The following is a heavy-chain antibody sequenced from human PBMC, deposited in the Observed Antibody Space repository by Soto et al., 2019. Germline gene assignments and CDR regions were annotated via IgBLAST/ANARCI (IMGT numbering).Heavy chain of an antibody. CDR1: GGTFSSHS. V-gene: IGHV1-69*13. J-gene: IGHJ6*02. D-gene: IGHD1-1*01. CDR3: ATGSFTSTGGRIGYHYNAMDV. CDR2: IIPIFGPA. Sequence: SVKVSCKSSGGTFSSHSINWVRQAPGQGLEWMGGIIPIFGPANFAKKFQGRVTITADESTTTAYMELSSLTSEDTAVYYCATGSFTSTGGRIGYHYNAMDVWGQGTTVTAP.